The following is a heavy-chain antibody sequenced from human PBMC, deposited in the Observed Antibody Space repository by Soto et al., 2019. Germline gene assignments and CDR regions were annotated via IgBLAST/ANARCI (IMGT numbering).Heavy chain of an antibody. CDR3: GDPPAGY. CDR1: GASIGSIGSTNW. CDR2: VFHTGTA. V-gene: IGHV4-4*02. Sequence: QVHLQESGPGLVKPSGTLSLTCAVSGASIGSIGSTNWWNWVRQPPGKGLEWIGEVFHTGTANYNPSLMNRVIISVDKSKNQFSLKLNSVTAADTAVNYCGDPPAGYWGQGTLVTVSS. J-gene: IGHJ4*02.